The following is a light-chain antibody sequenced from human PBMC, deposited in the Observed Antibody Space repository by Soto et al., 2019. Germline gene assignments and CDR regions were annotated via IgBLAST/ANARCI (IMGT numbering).Light chain of an antibody. CDR3: QQSYNWPPVT. Sequence: DIQMTQSPSSLSASVGDRVTITCRASQGISTYLNWYLQKPGKAPKLLIYAASSLQSGVPSRFSGSGSETDFTLTISSLQPEDFATYSCQQSYNWPPVTFGQGTRLEIK. J-gene: IGKJ5*01. CDR2: AAS. V-gene: IGKV1-39*01. CDR1: QGISTY.